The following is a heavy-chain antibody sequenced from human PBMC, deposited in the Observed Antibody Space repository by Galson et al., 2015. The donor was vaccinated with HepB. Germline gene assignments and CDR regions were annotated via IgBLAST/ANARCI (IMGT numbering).Heavy chain of an antibody. V-gene: IGHV3-23*01. Sequence: SLRLSCAASGFTFNTYAMSWVRQAPGKGLEWVSGISGGGGSINYADSVKGRFTISRDNSKNPLYLQMNRLRAEDTAVYYCAKSRSTSCYRRSDFDYWGQGTLVTVSS. CDR3: AKSRSTSCYRRSDFDY. CDR1: GFTFNTYA. D-gene: IGHD2-2*02. J-gene: IGHJ4*02. CDR2: ISGGGGSI.